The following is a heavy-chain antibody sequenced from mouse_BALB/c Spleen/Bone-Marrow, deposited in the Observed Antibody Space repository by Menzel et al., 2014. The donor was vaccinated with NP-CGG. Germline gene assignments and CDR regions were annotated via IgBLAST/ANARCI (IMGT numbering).Heavy chain of an antibody. Sequence: EVQLQQSGPGLVKPSQTVSLTCTVTGISITTGNYRWSWIRQFPGNKLEWIGYIYYSGTITYNPSLTSRTTITRDTSKNQFFLEMNSLTAEDTATYYCARYGNYFGVWGAGTTVTVSS. J-gene: IGHJ1*01. CDR1: GISITTGNYR. CDR3: ARYGNYFGV. V-gene: IGHV3-5*02. D-gene: IGHD2-1*01. CDR2: IYYSGTI.